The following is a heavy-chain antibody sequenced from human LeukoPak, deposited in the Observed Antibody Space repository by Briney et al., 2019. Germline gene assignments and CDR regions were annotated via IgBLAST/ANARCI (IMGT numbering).Heavy chain of an antibody. CDR1: GGSIGIYY. J-gene: IGHJ4*02. CDR2: FHTSGSI. Sequence: SETLSLTCTVSGGSIGIYYWNWIRQPAGKGLEWIGRFHTSGSIIYNPSLKSRVTMSLDTSNNQFSLYLSSVTAADTAVYYCATSGYNYAPFDYWGQGTLVTVSS. D-gene: IGHD5-18*01. V-gene: IGHV4-4*07. CDR3: ATSGYNYAPFDY.